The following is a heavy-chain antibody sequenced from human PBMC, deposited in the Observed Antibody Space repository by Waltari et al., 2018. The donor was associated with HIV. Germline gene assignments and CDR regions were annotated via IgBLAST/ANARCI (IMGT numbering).Heavy chain of an antibody. CDR1: GGSSSGYY. J-gene: IGHJ4*02. V-gene: IGHV4-34*01. Sequence: QVQLQQWGAGLLKPSETLSLTCAVYGGSSSGYYWSWIRQPQGKGLEWIGEINHSGSTNYNPSLKSRVTISVDTSKNQFSLKLSSVTAADTAVYYCARGRSFPSSSGYSFPFDYWGQGTLVTVSS. CDR2: INHSGST. D-gene: IGHD3-22*01. CDR3: ARGRSFPSSSGYSFPFDY.